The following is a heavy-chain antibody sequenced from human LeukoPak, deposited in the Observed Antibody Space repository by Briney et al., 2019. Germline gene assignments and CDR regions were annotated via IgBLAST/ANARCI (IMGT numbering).Heavy chain of an antibody. J-gene: IGHJ3*02. CDR3: ARDPSVWSGYAFDI. Sequence: GGSLRLSCGASGFAFSRDAMHWVRQAPGKGLEWVAAISDDGTNKYYPDSVKGRFTISRDNAKNSLYLQMNSLRAEDTAVYYCARDPSVWSGYAFDIWGQGTMVTVSS. D-gene: IGHD3-3*01. CDR2: ISDDGTNK. CDR1: GFAFSRDA. V-gene: IGHV3-30-3*01.